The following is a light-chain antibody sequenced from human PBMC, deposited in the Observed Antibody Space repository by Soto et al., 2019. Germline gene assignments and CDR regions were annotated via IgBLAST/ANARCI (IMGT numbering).Light chain of an antibody. V-gene: IGKV3-11*01. J-gene: IGKJ5*01. Sequence: LSLTLGESTTLNNKTSQSISSYLAWYQQKPGQAPRLLIYDASNRATGIPARFSGGGSGTVFTLTIDNLVPVDFGIYYCQQRSIWPPISSGHGTLLEI. CDR3: QQRSIWPPIS. CDR1: QSISSY. CDR2: DAS.